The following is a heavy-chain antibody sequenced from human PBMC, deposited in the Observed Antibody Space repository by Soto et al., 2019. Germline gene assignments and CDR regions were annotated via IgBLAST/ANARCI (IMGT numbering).Heavy chain of an antibody. CDR1: GGSIRSGGYY. Sequence: PSETLALTCTVSGGSIRSGGYYWSWIRQHPGKGLEWIGYIYYSGSTYYNPSLKSRVTISVDTSKSQFSLKLGSVTAADTAVYYCARFSFDRDYYYYYGMDVWGQGTTVTVSS. CDR3: ARFSFDRDYYYYYGMDV. D-gene: IGHD3-9*01. J-gene: IGHJ6*02. V-gene: IGHV4-31*03. CDR2: IYYSGST.